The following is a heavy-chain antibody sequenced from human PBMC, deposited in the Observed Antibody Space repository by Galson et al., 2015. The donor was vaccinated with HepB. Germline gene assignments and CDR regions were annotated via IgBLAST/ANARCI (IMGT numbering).Heavy chain of an antibody. Sequence: SLRLSCAASGFTFSNYGIHWVRQAPGKGLEWVAVISYDGTNKYYADSVEGRFTISRDNSKNTLYLQMNSLRPEDTAIYYCAKGGYYDFWSAYDSWGQGTLVTVSP. CDR1: GFTFSNYG. CDR3: AKGGYYDFWSAYDS. J-gene: IGHJ4*02. CDR2: ISYDGTNK. D-gene: IGHD3-3*01. V-gene: IGHV3-30*18.